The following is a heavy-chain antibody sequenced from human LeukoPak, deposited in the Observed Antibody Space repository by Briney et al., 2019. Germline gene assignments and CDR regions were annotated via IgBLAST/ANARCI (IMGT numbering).Heavy chain of an antibody. D-gene: IGHD1-1*01. V-gene: IGHV4-59*12. CDR3: ARDRGTWNDDGFDY. J-gene: IGHJ4*02. CDR2: IYYSGST. CDR1: GGSISSYY. Sequence: PSEALSLTCTVSGGSISSYYWSWIRQPPGKGLEWIGYIYYSGSTNYNPSLKSRVTISVDTSKNQFSLKLSSVTAADTAVYYCARDRGTWNDDGFDYWGQGTLVTVSS.